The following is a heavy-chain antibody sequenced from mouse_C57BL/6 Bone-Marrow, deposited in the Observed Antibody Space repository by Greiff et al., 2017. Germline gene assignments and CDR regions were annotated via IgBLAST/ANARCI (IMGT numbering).Heavy chain of an antibody. CDR1: GYTFTSYW. V-gene: IGHV1-53*01. CDR2: INPSNGGT. Sequence: VKLQQPGTELVKPGASVKLPCKASGYTFTSYWMHWVKQRPGQGLEWIGNINPSNGGTNYNEKFKSKATLTVDKSSSTAYMQLSSLTSEDSAVYYCARKDYSNFYDFDYWGQGTTLTVSS. CDR3: ARKDYSNFYDFDY. J-gene: IGHJ2*01. D-gene: IGHD2-5*01.